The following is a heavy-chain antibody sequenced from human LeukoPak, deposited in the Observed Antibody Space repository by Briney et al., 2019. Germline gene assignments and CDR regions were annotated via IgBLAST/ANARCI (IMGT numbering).Heavy chain of an antibody. V-gene: IGHV3-48*03. Sequence: GGSLRLSCAASGFTFSSYEMNWVRQAPGKGLEWVSYISTSSSTIYYADSVKGRFTISRDNAKNSLYLQVNSLRAEDTAVYYCTRQWHTPSDYWGQGTLVTVSS. CDR1: GFTFSSYE. D-gene: IGHD6-19*01. CDR3: TRQWHTPSDY. J-gene: IGHJ4*02. CDR2: ISTSSSTI.